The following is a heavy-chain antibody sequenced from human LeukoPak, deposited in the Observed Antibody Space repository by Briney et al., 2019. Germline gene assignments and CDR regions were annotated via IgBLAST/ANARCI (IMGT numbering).Heavy chain of an antibody. V-gene: IGHV1-2*02. Sequence: ASVKVSCTASGYTFTDYHMHWVRQARGQGLEWMGWINPNSGGTNYAQKFQGRVTLTRDTSITTAYMELSSLRSDDTAVCYCARENWHYANWGQGTLVTVSS. CDR1: GYTFTDYH. CDR2: INPNSGGT. D-gene: IGHD1-7*01. CDR3: ARENWHYAN. J-gene: IGHJ4*02.